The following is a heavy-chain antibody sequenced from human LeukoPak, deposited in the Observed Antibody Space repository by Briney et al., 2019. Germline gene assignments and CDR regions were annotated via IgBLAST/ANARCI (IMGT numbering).Heavy chain of an antibody. V-gene: IGHV4-4*02. D-gene: IGHD3-16*02. CDR1: GGSVTSTNW. CDR3: ARDVPHYDYVWGSYRYSNHFDY. J-gene: IGHJ4*02. Sequence: KTSETLSLTCDVSGGSVTSTNWWTWVRQPPGKGLEWIGEVHLDGRTNYNPSLKSRLIMSVDLPENHISLKLTSVTAADTAVYYCARDVPHYDYVWGSYRYSNHFDYWGQGTLVTVSS. CDR2: VHLDGRT.